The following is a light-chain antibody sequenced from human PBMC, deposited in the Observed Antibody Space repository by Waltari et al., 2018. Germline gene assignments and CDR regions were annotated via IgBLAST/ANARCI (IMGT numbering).Light chain of an antibody. CDR3: QQYDDFPLT. CDR2: YAS. CDR1: QDISNN. V-gene: IGKV1-33*01. Sequence: DIQMTQSPSSLSAAVRDRVTITCQASQDISNNLNWYQQKPGKAPKLLISYASTLERGVPLRFSGSGSGTSFTFIISSLQPEDIAIYFCQQYDDFPLTFGGGTKIEIK. J-gene: IGKJ4*01.